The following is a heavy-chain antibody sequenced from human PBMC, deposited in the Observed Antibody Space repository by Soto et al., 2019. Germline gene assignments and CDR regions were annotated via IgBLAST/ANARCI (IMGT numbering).Heavy chain of an antibody. Sequence: ASVKVSCKASGYTFTSYAMHWVRQAPGQRLEWMGWINAGNGNTKYSQKFQGRVTITRDTSASTAYMELSSLRSEDTAVYYCARASGIAAPSDYWGQGTLVTVSS. CDR1: GYTFTSYA. J-gene: IGHJ4*02. V-gene: IGHV1-3*01. D-gene: IGHD6-13*01. CDR3: ARASGIAAPSDY. CDR2: INAGNGNT.